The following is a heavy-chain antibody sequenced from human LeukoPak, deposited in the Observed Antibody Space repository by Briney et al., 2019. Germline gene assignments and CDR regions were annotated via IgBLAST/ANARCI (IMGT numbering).Heavy chain of an antibody. CDR1: GGSISSSIYY. CDR2: IYYSGST. D-gene: IGHD6-13*01. V-gene: IGHV4-39*01. J-gene: IGHJ4*02. CDR3: ATPMGGSNWYSPFDY. Sequence: SETLSLTCTVSGGSISSSIYYWGWIRQPPGKGLEWIGSIYYSGSTYYNPSLKSRVTISVDTSKNQFSLKLSSVTAADTTVYYCATPMGGSNWYSPFDYWGQGTLVTVSS.